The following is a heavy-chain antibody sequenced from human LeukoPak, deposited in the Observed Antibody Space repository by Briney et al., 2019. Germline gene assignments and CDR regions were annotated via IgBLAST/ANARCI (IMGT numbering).Heavy chain of an antibody. J-gene: IGHJ4*02. CDR1: GGTFSSYA. Sequence: ASVKVSCKASGGTFSSYAISWVRQAPGQGLEWMGWINPNSGGTNYAQKFQGRVTMTRDTSISTGYMELSRLRSDDTAVYYCAMLPVNYYGLGSSPTDYWGQGTLVTVSS. D-gene: IGHD3-10*01. V-gene: IGHV1-2*02. CDR2: INPNSGGT. CDR3: AMLPVNYYGLGSSPTDY.